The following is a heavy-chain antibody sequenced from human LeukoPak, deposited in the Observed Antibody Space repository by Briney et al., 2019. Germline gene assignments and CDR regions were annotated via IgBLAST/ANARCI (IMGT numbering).Heavy chain of an antibody. CDR3: ARDSLFGVVISSPNPNYGMDV. V-gene: IGHV3-7*01. D-gene: IGHD3-3*01. J-gene: IGHJ6*02. CDR1: GFTFSSYA. CDR2: IKQDGSET. Sequence: PGGSLRLSCAASGFTFSSYAMSWVRQAPGKGLEWVANIKQDGSETYYVNSVKGRFTISRDNAKNSLYLEMNNLRAEDTAVYYCARDSLFGVVISSPNPNYGMDVWGQGTTVTVSS.